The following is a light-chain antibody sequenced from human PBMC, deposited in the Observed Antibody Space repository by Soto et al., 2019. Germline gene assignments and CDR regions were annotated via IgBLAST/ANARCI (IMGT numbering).Light chain of an antibody. J-gene: IGLJ1*01. Sequence: SVLTEPASVAGSPGQSITISCTGTSSDVGSYNYVSWYQHHPGKVPKLMIYDVSSRPSGVSNRFSGSNSGNTASLTISGLQIEAKTDYHRGYHSTREIRAFGPGTKLTV. CDR3: GYHSTREIRA. CDR2: DVS. CDR1: SSDVGSYNY. V-gene: IGLV2-14*03.